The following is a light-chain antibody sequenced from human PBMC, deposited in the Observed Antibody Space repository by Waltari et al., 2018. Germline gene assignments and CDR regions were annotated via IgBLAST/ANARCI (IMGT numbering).Light chain of an antibody. Sequence: QSALTQPASVSGSPGQSITIHCTGTSSDVGNYNYVSWYQQHPGKAPKLIIHEVNNRPSGVSNRFSGSKSGDTASLTISGLQGEDEADYYCSSYSSISFLVFGSGTTVTVL. CDR2: EVN. V-gene: IGLV2-14*01. J-gene: IGLJ1*01. CDR1: SSDVGNYNY. CDR3: SSYSSISFLV.